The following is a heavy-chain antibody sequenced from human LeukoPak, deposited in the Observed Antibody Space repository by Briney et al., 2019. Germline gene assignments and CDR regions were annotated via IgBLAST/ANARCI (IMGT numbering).Heavy chain of an antibody. CDR2: ISSSGTTI. CDR3: ARVGVVVDATGNLWFDP. Sequence: GGSLRLSCAASGFTFSSYEMNWVRQAPGKGLEWVSYISSSGTTIYYADSVKGRFTISRDNAKNSPYLQMNSLRAEDTAVYYCARVGVVVDATGNLWFDPWGQGTLVSVCS. J-gene: IGHJ5*02. V-gene: IGHV3-48*03. CDR1: GFTFSSYE. D-gene: IGHD2-15*01.